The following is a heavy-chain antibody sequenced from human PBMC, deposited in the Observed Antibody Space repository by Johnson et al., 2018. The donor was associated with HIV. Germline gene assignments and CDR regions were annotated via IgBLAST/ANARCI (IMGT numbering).Heavy chain of an antibody. Sequence: QVQLVESGGGVVQPGGSLRLSCAASGFTFTSYGMHWVRQAPGKGLEWVAFIRYDGSNKYYADSVKGRFTISRDNSKNTLYLQMNRLRSEDTAVYYCARGLELGMVAFDIWGQGTMLTVSS. V-gene: IGHV3-30*02. J-gene: IGHJ3*02. CDR1: GFTFTSYG. D-gene: IGHD7-27*01. CDR3: ARGLELGMVAFDI. CDR2: IRYDGSNK.